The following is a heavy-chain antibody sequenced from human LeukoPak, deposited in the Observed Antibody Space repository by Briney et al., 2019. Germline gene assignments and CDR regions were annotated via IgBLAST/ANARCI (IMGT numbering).Heavy chain of an antibody. CDR3: ARAVDIVVVPAAILYNWFDP. J-gene: IGHJ5*02. CDR2: IYYSGST. CDR1: GGSISSSSYY. D-gene: IGHD2-2*01. V-gene: IGHV4-39*07. Sequence: SETLSLTCTVSGGSISSSSYYWGWIRQPPGKGLEWIGSIYYSGSTYYNPSLKSRVTISVDTSKNQFSLKLGSVTAADTAVYYCARAVDIVVVPAAILYNWFDPWGQGTLVTVSS.